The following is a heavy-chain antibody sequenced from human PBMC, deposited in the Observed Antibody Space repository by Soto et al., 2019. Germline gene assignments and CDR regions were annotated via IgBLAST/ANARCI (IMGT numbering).Heavy chain of an antibody. Sequence: GGSLRLSCAASGFTFDDYAMRWVRQAPGKGLEWVSGISWNSGSIGYADSVKGRFTISRDNSKNTLYLQMNSLRAEDTAVYYCARDGPYCTNGVCYVVPQWYYYYGMDVWGQGTTVTVSS. V-gene: IGHV3-9*01. CDR1: GFTFDDYA. J-gene: IGHJ6*02. D-gene: IGHD2-8*01. CDR3: ARDGPYCTNGVCYVVPQWYYYYGMDV. CDR2: ISWNSGSI.